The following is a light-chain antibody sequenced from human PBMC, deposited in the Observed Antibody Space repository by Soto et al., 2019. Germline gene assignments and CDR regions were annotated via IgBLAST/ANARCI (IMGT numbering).Light chain of an antibody. Sequence: QSALTQPASVSGSPGQSITISCTGTSSDVGDYNYVSWYQQHPDKAPKVMIYDVSNRPSGVSNRFSGSKSGNTASLTISGLQAEDEADYYCSSYTSSGSYVFGTGTKVTVL. CDR1: SSDVGDYNY. CDR2: DVS. CDR3: SSYTSSGSYV. J-gene: IGLJ1*01. V-gene: IGLV2-14*01.